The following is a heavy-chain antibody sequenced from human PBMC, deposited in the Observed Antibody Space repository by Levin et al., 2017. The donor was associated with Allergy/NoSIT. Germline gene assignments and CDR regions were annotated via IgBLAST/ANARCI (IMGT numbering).Heavy chain of an antibody. CDR3: ARVFNRGVIITLGY. CDR1: GFTFSSYA. J-gene: IGHJ4*02. CDR2: ISYDGSNK. V-gene: IGHV3-30*04. D-gene: IGHD3-10*01. Sequence: PGGSLRLSCAASGFTFSSYAMHWVRQAPGKGLEWVAVISYDGSNKYYADSVKGRFTISRDNSKNTLYLQMNSLRAEDTAVYYCARVFNRGVIITLGYWGQGTLVTVSS.